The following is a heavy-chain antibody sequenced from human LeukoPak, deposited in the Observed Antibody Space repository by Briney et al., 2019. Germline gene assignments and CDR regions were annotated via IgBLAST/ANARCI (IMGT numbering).Heavy chain of an antibody. CDR2: IYYSGST. Sequence: PSETLSLTCAVSGGSISSGGYSWSWIRQPPGKGLEWIGYIYYSGSTYYNPSLKSRLSLSVDTSKNQFSLKLSSVTAADTAVYYCARVYYSSSYDYWYFDLWGRGTLVTVSS. D-gene: IGHD6-13*01. J-gene: IGHJ2*01. CDR3: ARVYYSSSYDYWYFDL. CDR1: GGSISSGGYS. V-gene: IGHV4-30-4*07.